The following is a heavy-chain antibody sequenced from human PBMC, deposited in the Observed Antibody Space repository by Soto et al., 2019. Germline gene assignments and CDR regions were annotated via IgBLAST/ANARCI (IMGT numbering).Heavy chain of an antibody. CDR1: GFTFSSYG. V-gene: IGHV3-30*18. D-gene: IGHD3-10*01. CDR3: AKDLLMVRGPV. Sequence: PGGSLRLSCAASGFTFSSYGMHWVRQAPGKGLEWVAVISYDGSNKYYADSVKGRFTISRDNSKNTLYLQMNSLRAEDTAVYYCAKDLLMVRGPVWGQGTLVTVSS. J-gene: IGHJ4*02. CDR2: ISYDGSNK.